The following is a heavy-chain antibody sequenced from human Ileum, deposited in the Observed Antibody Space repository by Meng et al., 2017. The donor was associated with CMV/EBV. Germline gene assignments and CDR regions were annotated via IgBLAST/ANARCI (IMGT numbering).Heavy chain of an antibody. V-gene: IGHV1-18*01. D-gene: IGHD6-19*01. CDR2: ISGYNGNT. CDR1: GYSFDTYV. Sequence: ASVKVSCKTSGYSFDTYVINWVRQAPGQGHEWMGWISGYNGNTHYAEKFQGRVTMTIDTSTSTAYMELTSLRFDDTAVYYCARDMVAGRFDYWGQGTLVTVSS. CDR3: ARDMVAGRFDY. J-gene: IGHJ4*02.